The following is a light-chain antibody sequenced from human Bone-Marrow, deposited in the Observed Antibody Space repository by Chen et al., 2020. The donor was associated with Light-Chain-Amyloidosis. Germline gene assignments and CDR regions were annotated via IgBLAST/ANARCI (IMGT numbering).Light chain of an antibody. CDR1: DLPTKY. CDR3: QSADSSGTYEVI. V-gene: IGLV3-25*03. J-gene: IGLJ2*01. CDR2: RDT. Sequence: SYALTQPPSVSVSQGQTARITCSGDDLPTKYAYWYQQKPGQAPVLVIHRDTERPSGISERCSGSSSGTTATLTISGVQAEDEADYHCQSADSSGTYEVIFGGGTKLTVL.